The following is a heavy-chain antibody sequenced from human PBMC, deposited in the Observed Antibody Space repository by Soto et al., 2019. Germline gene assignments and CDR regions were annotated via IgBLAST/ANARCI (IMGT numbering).Heavy chain of an antibody. D-gene: IGHD5-12*01. CDR1: GDSFNDYY. CDR3: ARESGGATATLDYYYFDMDV. CDR2: INPNGGVT. J-gene: IGHJ6*03. V-gene: IGHV1-2*04. Sequence: QVQLVQSGAEVRKPGASVTVSCRSSGDSFNDYYIHWVRQAPGQGFEWMGWINPNGGVTKYAQKFQGWVSITRDTSIRTVYMQLSRLRSDATAVYYCARESGGATATLDYYYFDMDVWGTGTTVTVSS.